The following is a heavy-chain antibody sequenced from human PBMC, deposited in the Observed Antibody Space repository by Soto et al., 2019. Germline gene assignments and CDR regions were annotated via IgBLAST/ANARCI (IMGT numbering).Heavy chain of an antibody. J-gene: IGHJ6*03. CDR1: GFTFSDYY. CDR2: ISSSGSTI. D-gene: IGHD6-13*01. V-gene: IGHV3-11*01. Sequence: GGSLRLSCAASGFTFSDYYMSWIRQAPGKGLEWVSYISSSGSTIYYADSVKGRFTISRDNAKNSLYLQMNSLRAEDTAMYYCARLGTAAGYFGLYYYYYMDVWGKGTTVTVSS. CDR3: ARLGTAAGYFGLYYYYYMDV.